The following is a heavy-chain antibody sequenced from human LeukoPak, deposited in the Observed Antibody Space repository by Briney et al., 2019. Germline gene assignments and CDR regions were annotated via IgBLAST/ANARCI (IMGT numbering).Heavy chain of an antibody. CDR3: ARQTNYYDSSGYYYVRWFDP. V-gene: IGHV5-51*01. CDR1: GYSFTSYW. Sequence: GESLKISCKGSGYSFTSYWIGWVRQMPGKGLEWMGIIYPGDSDTRYSPSFQGQVTISADKSISTAYLQWSSLKASDTAMYYCARQTNYYDSSGYYYVRWFDPWGQGTLVTVSS. J-gene: IGHJ5*02. D-gene: IGHD3-22*01. CDR2: IYPGDSDT.